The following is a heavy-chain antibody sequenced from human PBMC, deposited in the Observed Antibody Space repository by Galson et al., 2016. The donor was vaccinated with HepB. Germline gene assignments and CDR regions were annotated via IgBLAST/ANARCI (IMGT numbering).Heavy chain of an antibody. CDR1: GVSFSSYG. CDR3: AKVRMKYYPNNHYDMDV. CDR2: IAYDGSVK. D-gene: IGHD2/OR15-2a*01. J-gene: IGHJ6*02. Sequence: SLRLSCAVSGVSFSSYGMHWVRQAPGKGLEWVSFIAYDGSVKHNLDSVKVRFTISRDNSIHTLYLQMNSLRVEDTAVYYCAKVRMKYYPNNHYDMDVWGQGPTVSVSS. V-gene: IGHV3-30*18.